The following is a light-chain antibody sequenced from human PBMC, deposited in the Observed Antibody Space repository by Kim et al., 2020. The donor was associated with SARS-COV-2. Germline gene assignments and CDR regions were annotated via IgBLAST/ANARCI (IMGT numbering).Light chain of an antibody. J-gene: IGLJ1*01. V-gene: IGLV2-23*01. CDR3: CSYAGSSTYV. CDR1: RSVVGSYNL. Sequence: TVTISCTGTRSVVGSYNLVAWYQQREDEAPKLMIYEGSKRPSGVANRFSGSKSGKTASLTISGLQGEDEADYYCCSYAGSSTYVFGTGTKVTVL. CDR2: EGS.